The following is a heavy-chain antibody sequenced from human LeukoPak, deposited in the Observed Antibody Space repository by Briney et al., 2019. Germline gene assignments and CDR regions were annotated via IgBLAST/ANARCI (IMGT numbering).Heavy chain of an antibody. CDR1: GGSISGTNW. D-gene: IGHD1-26*01. CDR2: ISLAGQT. V-gene: IGHV4/OR15-8*02. J-gene: IGHJ4*02. CDR3: SRESGPFCPFGY. Sequence: SETLSLTCGVSGGSISGTNWWSWVRQPPGQGLEWIGEISLAGQTNYNLSLNGRVTMSLDKSSNQLSLHLTSVTAADTATYYCSRESGPFCPFGYWGQGTLVIVSS.